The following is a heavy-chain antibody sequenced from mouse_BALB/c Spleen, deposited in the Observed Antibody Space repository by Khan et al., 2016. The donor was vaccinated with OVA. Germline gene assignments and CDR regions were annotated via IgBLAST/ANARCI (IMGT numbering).Heavy chain of an antibody. V-gene: IGHV1-53*01. J-gene: IGHJ3*01. CDR1: GYIFTSYY. CDR3: TRTGYGNPFAY. CDR2: INPNNDDT. D-gene: IGHD2-10*02. Sequence: QVQLQQSGTELVKPGASVKLSCKASGYIFTSYYMYWVMQRPGQGLEWIGGINPNNDDTVFNEKFKSKATLTVDKSSSIAYMQLSSLTSEDSAVYYCTRTGYGNPFAYWGQGTLVTVSA.